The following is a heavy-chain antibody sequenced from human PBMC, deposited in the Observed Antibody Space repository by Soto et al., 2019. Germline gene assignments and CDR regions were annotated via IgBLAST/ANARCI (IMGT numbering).Heavy chain of an antibody. Sequence: GGSLRLSCAASGFTFSSYAMSWVRQAPGKGLEWVSAISGSGGSTYYADSVKGRFTISRDNSKNTLYLQMNSLRAEDTAVYYCAKDPYDFWSGSLYYFGMDVLGQGTTVTVSS. J-gene: IGHJ6*02. D-gene: IGHD3-3*01. CDR3: AKDPYDFWSGSLYYFGMDV. V-gene: IGHV3-23*01. CDR2: ISGSGGST. CDR1: GFTFSSYA.